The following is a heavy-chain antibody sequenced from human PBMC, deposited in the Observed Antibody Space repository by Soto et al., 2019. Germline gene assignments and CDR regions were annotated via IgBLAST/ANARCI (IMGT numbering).Heavy chain of an antibody. CDR2: ISGSGDTT. J-gene: IGHJ4*02. V-gene: IGHV3-23*01. Sequence: PGGSLRLSCAASGFAFSSYAMNWVRQAPGKGLEWVSAISGSGDTTYYADSVKGRFAISRDNSKNTLYLQMDSLRAEDTAVYYCAKVPFLEWIVYFVYWGQGTLVTVSS. CDR3: AKVPFLEWIVYFVY. D-gene: IGHD3-3*01. CDR1: GFAFSSYA.